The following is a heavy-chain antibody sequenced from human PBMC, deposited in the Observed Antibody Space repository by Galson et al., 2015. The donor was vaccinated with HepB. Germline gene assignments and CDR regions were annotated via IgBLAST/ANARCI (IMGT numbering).Heavy chain of an antibody. Sequence: SLRLSCAASGFTFSSYSMNWVRQAPGKGLEWVSSISSSSSYIYYADPVKGRFTISRDNAKNSLYLQMNSLRAEDTAVYYCARDAGGRKYYDGSGSYPYNWFDPWGQGTLVTVSS. CDR1: GFTFSSYS. J-gene: IGHJ5*02. CDR3: ARDAGGRKYYDGSGSYPYNWFDP. CDR2: ISSSSSYI. D-gene: IGHD3-10*01. V-gene: IGHV3-21*01.